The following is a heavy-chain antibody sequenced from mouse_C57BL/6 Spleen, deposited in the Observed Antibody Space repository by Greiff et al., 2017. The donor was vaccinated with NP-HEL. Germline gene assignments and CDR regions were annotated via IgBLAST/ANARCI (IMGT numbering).Heavy chain of an antibody. CDR3: AKITTRFAY. D-gene: IGHD1-1*01. V-gene: IGHV1-7*01. CDR2: INPSSGYT. CDR1: GYTFTSYW. J-gene: IGHJ3*01. Sequence: QVHVKQSGAELAKPGASVKLSCKASGYTFTSYWMHWVKQRPGQGLEWIGYINPSSGYTKYNQKFKDKATLTADKSSSTAYMQLSSLTYEDSAVYYCAKITTRFAYWGQGTLVTVSA.